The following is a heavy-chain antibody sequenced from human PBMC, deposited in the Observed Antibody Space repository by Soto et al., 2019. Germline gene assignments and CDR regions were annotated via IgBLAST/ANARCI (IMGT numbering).Heavy chain of an antibody. Sequence: PSVTKSLTWAVDGGNFIGYCWSWISKNTGKGLEWIGEINHSGSTNYNPSLKSRVTISVDTSKNQFSLKLSSVTAADTAVYYCARGGSGSSGWDFDYWGQGTLVTVSS. V-gene: IGHV4-34*01. CDR2: INHSGST. J-gene: IGHJ4*02. CDR1: GGNFIGYC. CDR3: ARGGSGSSGWDFDY. D-gene: IGHD6-19*01.